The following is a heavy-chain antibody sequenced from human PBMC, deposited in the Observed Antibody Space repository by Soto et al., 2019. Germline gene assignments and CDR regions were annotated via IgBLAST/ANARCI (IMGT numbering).Heavy chain of an antibody. Sequence: GGSLRLSCVASGFTFSSYWMSWVRQAPGKGLEWVANIKQDGSEKYYVDSVKGRFTISRDNAKNSLYLQMNSLRAEDTAVYYCARVRPYCSGGSCYSGWFDPWGQGTLVTVSS. CDR1: GFTFSSYW. V-gene: IGHV3-7*01. D-gene: IGHD2-15*01. CDR3: ARVRPYCSGGSCYSGWFDP. CDR2: IKQDGSEK. J-gene: IGHJ5*02.